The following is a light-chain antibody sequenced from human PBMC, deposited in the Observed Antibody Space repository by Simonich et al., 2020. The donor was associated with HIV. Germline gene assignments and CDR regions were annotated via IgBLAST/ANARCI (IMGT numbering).Light chain of an antibody. CDR1: QSVSSRY. V-gene: IGKV3D-20*01. CDR2: DAS. CDR3: QQYGTSRYT. Sequence: EIVLTQSPATLSLSPGERATLSCRTSQSVSSRYLACYQQKPCLAPRLLIYDASSRATGIPDRFSGSGSGTDFTLTINRLEPEDFAVYYCQQYGTSRYTFGQGTKLEIK. J-gene: IGKJ2*01.